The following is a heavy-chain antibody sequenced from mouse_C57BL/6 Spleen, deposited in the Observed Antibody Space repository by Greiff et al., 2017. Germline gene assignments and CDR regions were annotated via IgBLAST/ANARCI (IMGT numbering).Heavy chain of an antibody. CDR1: GYSFTDYN. V-gene: IGHV1-39*01. Sequence: EVQVVESGPELVKPGASVKISCKASGYSFTDYNMNWVKQSNGKSLEWIGVINPNYGTTSYNQKFKGKATLTVDQSSSTAYMQLNSLTSEDSAVYYCARQLRSQGYFDYWGQGTTLTVSS. J-gene: IGHJ2*01. D-gene: IGHD3-2*02. CDR2: INPNYGTT. CDR3: ARQLRSQGYFDY.